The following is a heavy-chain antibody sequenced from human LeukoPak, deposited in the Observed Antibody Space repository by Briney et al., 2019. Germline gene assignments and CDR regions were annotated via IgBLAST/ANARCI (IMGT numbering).Heavy chain of an antibody. CDR1: GFTFSSYG. CDR2: ISWNSGSI. V-gene: IGHV3-9*01. CDR3: AKDIAGDPAGSNWLDP. D-gene: IGHD7-27*01. Sequence: PGGTLRLSCAASGFTFSSYGMSWVRQAPGKGLEWVSGISWNSGSIGYADSAKGRFTISRDNAKNSLYLQMNSLRAEDTALYYCAKDIAGDPAGSNWLDPWGQGTLVTVSS. J-gene: IGHJ5*02.